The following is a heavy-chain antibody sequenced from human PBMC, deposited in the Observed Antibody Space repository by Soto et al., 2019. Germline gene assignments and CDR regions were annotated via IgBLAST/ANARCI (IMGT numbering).Heavy chain of an antibody. D-gene: IGHD6-13*01. Sequence: SETLSLTCTVSGGSISSGGYYWSWIRQHPGKGLEWIGYIYYSGSTYYNPSLKSRVTISVDTSKNQFSLKLSSVTAADTAVYYCARGTTAAGTTWFDPWGQGTLVTVSS. J-gene: IGHJ5*02. CDR2: IYYSGST. V-gene: IGHV4-31*03. CDR3: ARGTTAAGTTWFDP. CDR1: GGSISSGGYY.